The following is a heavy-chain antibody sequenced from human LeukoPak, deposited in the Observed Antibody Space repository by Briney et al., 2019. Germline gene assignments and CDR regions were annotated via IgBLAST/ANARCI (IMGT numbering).Heavy chain of an antibody. CDR2: IYYSGST. V-gene: IGHV4-61*01. D-gene: IGHD3-3*01. CDR3: ASETGIFGVVIHDAFDI. J-gene: IGHJ3*02. CDR1: GGSVSSGSYY. Sequence: SETLSLTCTVSGGSVSSGSYYWSWIRQPPGKGLEWIGYIYYSGSTNYNPSLKSRVTISVDTSKNQFSLKLSSVTAAYTAVYYRASETGIFGVVIHDAFDIWGQGTMVTVSS.